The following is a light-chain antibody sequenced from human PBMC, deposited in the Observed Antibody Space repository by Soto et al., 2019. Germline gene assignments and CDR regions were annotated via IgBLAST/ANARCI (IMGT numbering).Light chain of an antibody. J-gene: IGKJ5*01. CDR2: AAS. Sequence: DIQMTQSPSSLSTSVGDRVTITCRASQSISSYLNWYQQKPGKAHKXLIYAASSLQSGVPSRFSGSGSGTDGTITISSLQTEDFETYYGQQSYSTLITFGQGTRLEIK. CDR1: QSISSY. CDR3: QQSYSTLIT. V-gene: IGKV1-39*01.